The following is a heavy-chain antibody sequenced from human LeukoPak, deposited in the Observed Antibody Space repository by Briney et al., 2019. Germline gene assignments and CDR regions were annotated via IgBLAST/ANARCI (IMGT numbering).Heavy chain of an antibody. CDR3: VTELDYSYFDY. V-gene: IGHV3-23*01. D-gene: IGHD1-1*01. Sequence: GGSLRLSCAASGFTFSSYAMSWVRQAPGKGLGWVSAISSSGGSTYYADSVKGRFTVSRDNSKNTLYLHMNSLRAEDTAVYYCVTELDYSYFDYWGQGTLVTVSS. CDR2: ISSSGGST. CDR1: GFTFSSYA. J-gene: IGHJ4*02.